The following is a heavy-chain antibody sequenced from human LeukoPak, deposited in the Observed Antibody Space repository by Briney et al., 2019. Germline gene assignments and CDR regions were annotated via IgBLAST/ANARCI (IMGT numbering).Heavy chain of an antibody. D-gene: IGHD3-22*01. CDR2: IYPGDSDI. CDR1: GYSFTSYW. Sequence: GESLKISCKGSGYSFTSYWIGWVRQMPGKGLEWMGIIYPGDSDIRYSPSFQGQVTISADKSISTAYLQWSSLKASDTAMYYCARAPYYYDSSGYYYRWFDPWGQGTLVTVPS. CDR3: ARAPYYYDSSGYYYRWFDP. J-gene: IGHJ5*02. V-gene: IGHV5-51*01.